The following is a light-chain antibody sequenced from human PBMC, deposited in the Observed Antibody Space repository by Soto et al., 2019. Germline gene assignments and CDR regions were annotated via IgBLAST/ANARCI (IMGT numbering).Light chain of an antibody. CDR2: DVN. V-gene: IGLV2-14*03. Sequence: SVLTQPASVSGSPGQSITISCTGTSSDIGAYNFVSWYQQHPAKAPKLMIYDVNNRPSGLSDRFSGSKSGYTASLTISGLQTEDEAHYYCTSYTRSGLGVFGTGTKVTV. CDR1: SSDIGAYNF. CDR3: TSYTRSGLGV. J-gene: IGLJ1*01.